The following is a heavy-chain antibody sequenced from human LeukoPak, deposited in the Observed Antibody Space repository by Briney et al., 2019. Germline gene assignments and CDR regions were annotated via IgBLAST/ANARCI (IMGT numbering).Heavy chain of an antibody. V-gene: IGHV1-18*01. CDR2: VRAYNGDT. D-gene: IGHD6-19*01. CDR3: ARDPSSGWYGLDC. CDR1: GYTFSTYG. Sequence: ASVKVSCKASGYTFSTYGISWVRQAPGQGLEWMGWVRAYNGDTNYAQKFQGRVTMTTDTSTNTAYMELTSLRSDDAAVYYCARDPSSGWYGLDCWGQGTLVTVSS. J-gene: IGHJ4*02.